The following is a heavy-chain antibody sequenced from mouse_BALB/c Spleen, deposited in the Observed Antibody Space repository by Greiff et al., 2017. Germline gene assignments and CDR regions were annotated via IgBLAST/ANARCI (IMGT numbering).Heavy chain of an antibody. D-gene: IGHD2-3*01. Sequence: EVQRVESGGGLVKPGGSLKLSCAASGFTFSSYAMSWVRQTPEKRLEWVASISSGGSTYYPDSVKGRFTISRDNARNILYLQMSSLRSEDTAMYYCARDGYSRYYFDYWGQGTTLTVSS. V-gene: IGHV5-6-5*01. CDR3: ARDGYSRYYFDY. J-gene: IGHJ2*01. CDR1: GFTFSSYA. CDR2: ISSGGST.